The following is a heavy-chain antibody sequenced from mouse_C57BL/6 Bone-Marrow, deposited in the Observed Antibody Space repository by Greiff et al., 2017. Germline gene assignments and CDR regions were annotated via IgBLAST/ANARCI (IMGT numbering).Heavy chain of an antibody. CDR3: YRHVTTVLATKSFDD. J-gene: IGHJ1*01. CDR2: ISGDGGNT. Sequence: EVQLMESGGGLVKPGGSLKLSCAASGFTFSHYTMSWVRQTPEKRLQWVAAISGDGGNTYYPDSVQGRFTISRDNDKNILSLQFGRLRSEYTALYYCYRHVTTVLATKSFDDWGPGTSVTVSS. D-gene: IGHD1-1*01. V-gene: IGHV5-9*01. CDR1: GFTFSHYT.